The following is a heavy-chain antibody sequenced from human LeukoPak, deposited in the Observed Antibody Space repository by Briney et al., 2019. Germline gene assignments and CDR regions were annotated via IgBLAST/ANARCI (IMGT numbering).Heavy chain of an antibody. CDR1: GYTFTSYD. V-gene: IGHV1-8*01. CDR3: ARGELKILWFGELSPFDP. Sequence: GASVKVSCKASGYTFTSYDINWVQQAPGQGLEWMGWMNPNSGNTGYAPKFQGRVTMTRNTSISTAYMELSSLRSEDTAVYYCARGELKILWFGELSPFDPWGQGTLVTVS. D-gene: IGHD3-10*01. J-gene: IGHJ5*02. CDR2: MNPNSGNT.